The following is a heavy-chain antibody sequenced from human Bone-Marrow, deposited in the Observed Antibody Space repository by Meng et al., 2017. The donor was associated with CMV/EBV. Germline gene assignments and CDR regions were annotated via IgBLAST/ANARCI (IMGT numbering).Heavy chain of an antibody. V-gene: IGHV3-15*01. Sequence: CAASGFTLSNAWMSWLRQAPGKGLEWVGRIKSKTDGGTTDYAAPVKGRFTISRDDSKNTLYLQMNSLKTEDTAVYYCTTDPSADIESPWGQGTLVTVSS. CDR3: TTDPSADIESP. CDR2: IKSKTDGGTT. D-gene: IGHD2-15*01. CDR1: GFTLSNAW. J-gene: IGHJ5*02.